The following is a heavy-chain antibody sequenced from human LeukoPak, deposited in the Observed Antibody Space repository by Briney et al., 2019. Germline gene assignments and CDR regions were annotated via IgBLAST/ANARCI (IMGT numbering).Heavy chain of an antibody. V-gene: IGHV3-48*01. CDR3: ARRGYSSILRDY. D-gene: IGHD6-13*01. J-gene: IGHJ4*02. CDR2: ISSSGSTM. CDR1: RFTFSDFS. Sequence: GGSLRLTCAASRFTFSDFSMNWVRQAPGKGLEWVSSISSSGSTMYYADSVKGRFTISRDNAKNSLYLQMSGLRVEDTAVYYCARRGYSSILRDYWGQGTLVTVSS.